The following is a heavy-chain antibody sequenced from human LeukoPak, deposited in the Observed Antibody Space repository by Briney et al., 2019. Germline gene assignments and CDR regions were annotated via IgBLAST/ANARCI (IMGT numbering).Heavy chain of an antibody. D-gene: IGHD4-17*01. CDR3: ARVEDDYGDYYYGMDV. CDR2: ISNSDSTV. CDR1: GFIFSTYE. V-gene: IGHV3-48*03. Sequence: PGGSLRLSCAASGFIFSTYEMNWVRQAPGKGLEWVSYISNSDSTVHYADSVKGRFTISRDNAQNSLYLQMSSLRAEDTAVHYCARVEDDYGDYYYGMDVWGQGTTVTVSS. J-gene: IGHJ6*02.